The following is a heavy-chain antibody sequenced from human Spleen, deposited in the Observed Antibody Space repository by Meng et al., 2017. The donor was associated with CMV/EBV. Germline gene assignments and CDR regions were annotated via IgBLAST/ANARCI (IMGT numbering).Heavy chain of an antibody. CDR3: ARATERGPVYTANLQY. D-gene: IGHD5-18*01. Sequence: TSYCVQWVRQAAGKGGEWMGYSNRSGGGTSDAQQCHDRVTMTRETSTRTIFMELNSLTSEDTSVDYCARATERGPVYTANLQYWGQGTLVTVSS. CDR2: SNRSGGGT. CDR1: TSYC. V-gene: IGHV1-46*01. J-gene: IGHJ1*01.